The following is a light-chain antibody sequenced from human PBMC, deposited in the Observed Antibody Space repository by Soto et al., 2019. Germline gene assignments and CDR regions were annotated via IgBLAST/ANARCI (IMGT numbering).Light chain of an antibody. J-gene: IGKJ5*01. CDR3: QQYNTYPIT. Sequence: DIQMNQSPSTLSASVGDRVTITCRASQSISSWLAWYQQKPGKAPNLLIYKASSLESGVPSRFSGSGSGTEFTLTINSLQPDDFATYYCQQYNTYPITFGQGTRLDIK. CDR2: KAS. CDR1: QSISSW. V-gene: IGKV1-5*03.